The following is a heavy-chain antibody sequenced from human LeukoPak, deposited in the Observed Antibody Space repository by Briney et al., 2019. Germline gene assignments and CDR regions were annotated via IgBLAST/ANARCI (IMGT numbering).Heavy chain of an antibody. CDR3: ARENVYYGSGSYYNTANWFDP. CDR2: IYYSGSI. J-gene: IGHJ5*02. V-gene: IGHV4-30-4*01. Sequence: PSQTLSLTCTVSGGSISSGDYYWSWIRQPPGKGLEWIGYIYYSGSIYYNPSLKSRVTISVDTSKNQFSLKLSSVTAADTAVYYCARENVYYGSGSYYNTANWFDPWGQGTLVTVSS. D-gene: IGHD3-10*01. CDR1: GGSISSGDYY.